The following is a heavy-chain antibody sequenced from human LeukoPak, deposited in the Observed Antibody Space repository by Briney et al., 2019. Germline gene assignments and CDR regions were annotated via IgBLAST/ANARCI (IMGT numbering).Heavy chain of an antibody. V-gene: IGHV4-4*02. Sequence: PSRTLSLTCAVYAGSIHGDNWWSRVRPAPGQGLAWIGEVDHSGRTNYNPSRKSRVTISEDKSKNQFSLIMSSVTAADTAVYYCAKGDRGGWVDFDSWGQGTLATVSS. D-gene: IGHD3-22*01. CDR3: AKGDRGGWVDFDS. CDR2: VDHSGRT. J-gene: IGHJ4*02. CDR1: AGSIHGDNW.